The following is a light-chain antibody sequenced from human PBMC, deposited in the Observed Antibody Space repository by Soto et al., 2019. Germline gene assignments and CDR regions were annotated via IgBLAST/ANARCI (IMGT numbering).Light chain of an antibody. V-gene: IGLV2-14*03. CDR2: DVS. CDR3: SSYTTSSLLI. J-gene: IGLJ2*01. CDR1: SSDVGAYNY. Sequence: QSVLTQPASVSGSLGQSITISCSGTSSDVGAYNYVSWFQQHPGKVPKLIIYDVSNRPSGVSNRFSGSKSGNTASLSISGLQADDEADYYCSSYTTSSLLIFGGGTHLTVL.